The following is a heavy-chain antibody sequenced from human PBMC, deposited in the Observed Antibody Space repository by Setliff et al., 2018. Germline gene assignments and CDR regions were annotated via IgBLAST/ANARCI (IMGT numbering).Heavy chain of an antibody. Sequence: ASVKVSCKASDYTFTDYGIYWVRQAPGQGLEWMGWISAYNGRTNYAEKFHARVTMTTDTATSTAYMELRSLKSDDTAVYYCARASGGNSAEDGFDIWGQGTMVTVSS. V-gene: IGHV1-18*01. J-gene: IGHJ3*02. CDR1: DYTFTDYG. D-gene: IGHD1-26*01. CDR2: ISAYNGRT. CDR3: ARASGGNSAEDGFDI.